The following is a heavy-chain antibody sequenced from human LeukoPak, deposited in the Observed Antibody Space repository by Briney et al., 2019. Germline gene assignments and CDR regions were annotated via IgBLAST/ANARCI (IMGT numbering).Heavy chain of an antibody. Sequence: PSGTLSLTCAVSGGSISSSNWWSWVRQPPGKGLEWIGEIYHSGSTNYNPSLKSRVTISVDKSKNQFSLKVNSVTAVDTAVYYCARHMGDSSDYYETDFDYWGQGTLVTVSS. D-gene: IGHD3-22*01. J-gene: IGHJ4*02. CDR1: GGSISSSNW. CDR3: ARHMGDSSDYYETDFDY. CDR2: IYHSGST. V-gene: IGHV4-4*02.